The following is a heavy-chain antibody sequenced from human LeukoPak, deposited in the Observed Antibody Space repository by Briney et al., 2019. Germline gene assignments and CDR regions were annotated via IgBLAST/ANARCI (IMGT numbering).Heavy chain of an antibody. CDR1: GFTFSSYA. CDR2: IRYDGSNK. V-gene: IGHV3-30*02. Sequence: GGSLRLSCAASGFTFSSYAMHWVRQAPGKGLEWVAVIRYDGSNKYYADSVKGRFTISRDNSKNTLYLQMNSLRAEDTAVYYCAKDRSGSFTTGDYWGQGTLVTVSS. D-gene: IGHD1-26*01. J-gene: IGHJ4*02. CDR3: AKDRSGSFTTGDY.